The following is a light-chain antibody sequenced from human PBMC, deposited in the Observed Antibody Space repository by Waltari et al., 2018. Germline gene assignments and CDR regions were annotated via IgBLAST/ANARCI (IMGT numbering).Light chain of an antibody. Sequence: DPVLTQTPLSLSVTPGQPASISCRSSQRLLHSNGNTYLHWYLQKPGQSPQLLIYEVSRRFSGVPDRFSGGWSGTDFALEIIRVEAEDVGLYYFMHVLRFPYSFCQGTNLDI. J-gene: IGKJ2*03. V-gene: IGKV2-29*02. CDR1: QRLLHSNGNTY. CDR3: MHVLRFPYS. CDR2: EVS.